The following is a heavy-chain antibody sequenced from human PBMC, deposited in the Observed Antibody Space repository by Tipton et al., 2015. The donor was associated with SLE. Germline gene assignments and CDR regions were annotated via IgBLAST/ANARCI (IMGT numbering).Heavy chain of an antibody. Sequence: TLSLTCTVSGGPLRSGNHYWGWIRPPPGKGLEWIGSIYYSGSTYCNPSLKSRVTISVDTSKNQFSLKLSSVTAADTAVYYCARLSGLLFAFVIWGQGTMV. J-gene: IGHJ3*02. V-gene: IGHV4-39*01. CDR2: IYYSGST. CDR1: GGPLRSGNHY. CDR3: ARLSGLLFAFVI. D-gene: IGHD3-10*01.